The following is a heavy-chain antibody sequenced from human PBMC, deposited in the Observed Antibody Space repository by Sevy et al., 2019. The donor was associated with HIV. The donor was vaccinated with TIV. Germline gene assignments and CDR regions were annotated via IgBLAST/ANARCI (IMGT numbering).Heavy chain of an antibody. V-gene: IGHV1-18*01. D-gene: IGHD1-1*01. CDR1: GYTFTSYG. Sequence: VSVKVSCKASGYTFTSYGISWVRQAPGQGLEWMGWISPYNGKTNYAQKLQGRVTMTTDTSTSTAYMEVRSLRSDDTAVYYCARGYNWNINFDYWGQGTLVTVS. J-gene: IGHJ4*02. CDR2: ISPYNGKT. CDR3: ARGYNWNINFDY.